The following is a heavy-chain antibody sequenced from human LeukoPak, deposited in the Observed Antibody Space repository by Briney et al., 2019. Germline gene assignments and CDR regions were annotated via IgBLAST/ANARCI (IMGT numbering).Heavy chain of an antibody. Sequence: GGSLRLSCAASGFTFSSYEMNWVRQAPGKGLEWVSYISSSGSTIYYADSVKGRFTISRDNAKNSLYLQMKSLRAEDTAVYYCARTGYDSSGYLDYWGQGTMVTVSS. CDR3: ARTGYDSSGYLDY. J-gene: IGHJ4*02. V-gene: IGHV3-48*03. CDR2: ISSSGSTI. D-gene: IGHD3-22*01. CDR1: GFTFSSYE.